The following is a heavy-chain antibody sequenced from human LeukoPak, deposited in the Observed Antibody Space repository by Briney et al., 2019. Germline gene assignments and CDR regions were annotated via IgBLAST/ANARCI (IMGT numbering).Heavy chain of an antibody. CDR1: GGTFSSYA. D-gene: IGHD1-26*01. V-gene: IGHV1-69*13. J-gene: IGHJ6*02. Sequence: SVKVSCKASGGTFSSYAISWVRQAPGQGLEWMGGIIPIFGTANYAQKFQGRVTITADESTSTAYMELSSLRSEDTAVYYCARVPLWGQHMGYYAMDVWGQGTTVTVSS. CDR3: ARVPLWGQHMGYYAMDV. CDR2: IIPIFGTA.